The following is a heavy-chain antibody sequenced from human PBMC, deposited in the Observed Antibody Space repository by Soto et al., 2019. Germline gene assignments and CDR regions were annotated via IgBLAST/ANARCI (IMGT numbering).Heavy chain of an antibody. V-gene: IGHV1-18*01. D-gene: IGHD3-3*01. CDR1: GYTFTSYG. CDR2: ISAYNGKT. CDR3: ARFRFLEWLLYRHNCCDP. Sequence: ASVRVSCKASGYTFTSYGISRVRPAPGQGLEWMGWISAYNGKTNYAQKLQGRVTMTTDTSTSTAYMELRSLRSDDTAVYYCARFRFLEWLLYRHNCCDPWGQGTLVTVSS. J-gene: IGHJ5*02.